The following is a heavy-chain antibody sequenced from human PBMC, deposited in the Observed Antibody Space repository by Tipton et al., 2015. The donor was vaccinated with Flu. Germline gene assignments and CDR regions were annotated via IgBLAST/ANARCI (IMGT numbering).Heavy chain of an antibody. V-gene: IGHV3-9*01. J-gene: IGHJ3*02. CDR3: TKQKAGRLLDWSDPFDI. CDR1: GFTFDDFV. Sequence: AVSGFTFDDFVMHWVRQAPGKGLEWVSGISWDGGEIRYADSVRGRLTISRDNAKRSLHLQMNSLRVDDTALYYCTKQKAGRLLDWSDPFDIWGQGTMVTVSP. D-gene: IGHD3/OR15-3a*01. CDR2: ISWDGGEI.